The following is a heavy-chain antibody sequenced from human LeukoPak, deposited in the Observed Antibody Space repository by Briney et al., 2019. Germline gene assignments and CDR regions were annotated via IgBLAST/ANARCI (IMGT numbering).Heavy chain of an antibody. J-gene: IGHJ4*02. CDR2: IRGSDSRT. CDR3: AKSGSRETVDY. Sequence: GESLRLSCAASGFTFSSDAMSWVRQTPGKGLECVSTIRGSDSRTYYADSVKGRFTISRDNSTNTLYLQMTSLRAGDPAVYYCAKSGSRETVDYWGQGTLVTVSS. D-gene: IGHD6-25*01. CDR1: GFTFSSDA. V-gene: IGHV3-23*01.